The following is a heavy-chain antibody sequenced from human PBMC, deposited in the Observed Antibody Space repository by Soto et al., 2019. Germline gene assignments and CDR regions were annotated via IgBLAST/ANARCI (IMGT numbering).Heavy chain of an antibody. CDR3: ARDPSVYYDRSGYYWVY. CDR1: GYTFSSYA. CDR2: ISAYNGNT. J-gene: IGHJ4*02. V-gene: IGHV1-18*01. Sequence: QVQLVQSGPEVKKPGASVKVSCKASGYTFSSYAIAWVRQAPGRGLEWMGWISAYNGNTNYAQNFQGRVTMTTDTYTSRAYMERSSLRSDATAVYYCARDPSVYYDRSGYYWVYWGQRTLVTVSS. D-gene: IGHD3-22*01.